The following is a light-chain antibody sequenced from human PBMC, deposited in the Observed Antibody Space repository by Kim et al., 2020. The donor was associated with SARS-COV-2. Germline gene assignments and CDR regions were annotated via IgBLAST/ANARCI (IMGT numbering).Light chain of an antibody. CDR1: QIVSSSF. Sequence: PGEGATLSCGASQIVSSSFLAWYQQKPGLAPRRLIYDISTRTTGIPDRFSSSGSGTDFTLTISRLEPEDFAVYYCQRYSSSPWTFGQRTKVDI. CDR3: QRYSSSPWT. V-gene: IGKV3D-20*01. J-gene: IGKJ1*01. CDR2: DIS.